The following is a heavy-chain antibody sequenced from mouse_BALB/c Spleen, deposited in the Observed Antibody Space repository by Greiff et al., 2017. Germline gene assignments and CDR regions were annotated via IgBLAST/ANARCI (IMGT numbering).Heavy chain of an antibody. CDR2: IWSGGST. D-gene: IGHD1-1*01. V-gene: IGHV2-2*02. Sequence: QVQLQQSGPGLVQPSQSLSITCTVSGFSLTSYGVHWVRQSPGKGLEWLGLIWSGGSTDYNAAFISRLSISKDNSKSQVFFKMNSLQANDTAIYYCARIPLIKRGTAWFAYWGQGTLVTVSA. CDR1: GFSLTSYG. J-gene: IGHJ3*01. CDR3: ARIPLIKRGTAWFAY.